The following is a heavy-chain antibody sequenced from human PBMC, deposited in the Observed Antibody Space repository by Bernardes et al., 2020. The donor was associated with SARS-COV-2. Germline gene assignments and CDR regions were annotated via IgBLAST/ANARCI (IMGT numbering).Heavy chain of an antibody. J-gene: IGHJ5*02. CDR3: ARDGVRVTTGGWFDP. V-gene: IGHV1-2*02. CDR2: INPNSGGT. CDR1: GYTFTGYY. Sequence: ASVKVSCKASGYTFTGYYMHWVRQAPGQGLEWMGWINPNSGGTNYAQKFQGRVTMTRDTSISTAYMELSRLRSDDTAVYYCARDGVRVTTGGWFDPWGQGTLVTVSS. D-gene: IGHD4-17*01.